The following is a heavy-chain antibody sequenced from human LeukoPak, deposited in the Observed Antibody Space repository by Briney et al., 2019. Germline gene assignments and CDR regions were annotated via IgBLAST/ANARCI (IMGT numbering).Heavy chain of an antibody. Sequence: PGGSLRLSCAASGFTFSSYGMHWVRQAPGKGLEGVAVMWFDGSNIYYADSVKGRFTISRDNSKNTLYLQMNSLRAEDTAVYYCARDYSSSWLRFFDYWGQGTLVTVSS. V-gene: IGHV3-33*01. CDR2: MWFDGSNI. D-gene: IGHD6-6*01. J-gene: IGHJ4*02. CDR3: ARDYSSSWLRFFDY. CDR1: GFTFSSYG.